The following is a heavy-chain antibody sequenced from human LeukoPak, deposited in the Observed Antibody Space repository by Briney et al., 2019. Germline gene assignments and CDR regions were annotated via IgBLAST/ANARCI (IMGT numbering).Heavy chain of an antibody. D-gene: IGHD1-26*01. V-gene: IGHV1-69*05. J-gene: IGHJ5*02. Sequence: ASVKVSCKASGGTFSSYAISWVRQAPGQGLEWMGRIIPIFGTANYAQKFRGRVTITTDESTSTAYMELSSLRSEDTAVYYCARDEWERPRFDPWGQGTLVTVSS. CDR2: IIPIFGTA. CDR3: ARDEWERPRFDP. CDR1: GGTFSSYA.